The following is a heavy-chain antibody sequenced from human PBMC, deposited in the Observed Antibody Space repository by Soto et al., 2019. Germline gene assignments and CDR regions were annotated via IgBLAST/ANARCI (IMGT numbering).Heavy chain of an antibody. CDR3: ATSQLGEYFDN. J-gene: IGHJ4*02. Sequence: LSLTCDVSCDSISSSLWWSWVRQTPGKGLEWIGEIYHSGSINYNPSLKSRVTISADRSKNQFSLTLTAVTAADTAVYYCATSQLGEYFDNWGQGTLVTVSS. V-gene: IGHV4-4*02. D-gene: IGHD1-1*01. CDR2: IYHSGSI. CDR1: CDSISSSLW.